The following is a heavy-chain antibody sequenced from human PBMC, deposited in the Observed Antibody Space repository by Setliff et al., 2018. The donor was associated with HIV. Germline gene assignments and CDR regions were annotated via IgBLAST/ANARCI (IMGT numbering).Heavy chain of an antibody. CDR1: GYTFTSDY. CDR2: INPAGNPT. D-gene: IGHD4-17*01. V-gene: IGHV1-46*01. Sequence: ASVKVSCKASGYTFTSDYIHWVRQAPGQGLEWMGIINPAGNPTSYAQKFQGRLTMTRDTSTNTVYMELSSLRSEDTAVYYCASAASQTGYGDYDSPRIYYYYYMDVWGKGTTVTVSS. J-gene: IGHJ6*03. CDR3: ASAASQTGYGDYDSPRIYYYYYMDV.